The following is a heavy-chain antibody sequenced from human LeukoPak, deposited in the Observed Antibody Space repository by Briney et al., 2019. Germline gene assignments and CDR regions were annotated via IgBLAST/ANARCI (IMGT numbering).Heavy chain of an antibody. CDR2: INTSGGST. CDR1: VYTFSSYY. Sequence: GASVKVSCKASVYTFSSYYMHWVRDAPGQGLEWIGVINTSGGSTTYAQKFQGRVTMTSDTSTSTVYMEVSSLRSQDRAVYYCARGGSSSEFDYWGQGTLVTVSS. D-gene: IGHD6-6*01. CDR3: ARGGSSSEFDY. J-gene: IGHJ4*02. V-gene: IGHV1-46*01.